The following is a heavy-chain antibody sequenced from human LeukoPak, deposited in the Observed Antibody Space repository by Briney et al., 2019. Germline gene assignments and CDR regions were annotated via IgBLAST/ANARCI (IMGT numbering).Heavy chain of an antibody. V-gene: IGHV4-39*07. D-gene: IGHD3-10*01. CDR3: ARERRGQSNWFDP. J-gene: IGHJ5*02. Sequence: PSETLSLTRTVSGDSIGSSSYYWGWIRQPPGKGLEWIGSIYYSGSTYYNPSLKSRVTISVDTSKNQFSLKLSSATAADTAVYYCARERRGQSNWFDPWGQGTLVTVSS. CDR2: IYYSGST. CDR1: GDSIGSSSYY.